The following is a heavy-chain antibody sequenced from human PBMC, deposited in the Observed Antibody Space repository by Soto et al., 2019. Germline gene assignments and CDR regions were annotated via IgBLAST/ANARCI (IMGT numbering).Heavy chain of an antibody. V-gene: IGHV3-33*01. Sequence: GGSLRLSCAASGFTFSSYGMHWVRQAPGKGLEWVAVIWYDGIDEYYGDSVKGRFTISRDNSKNTLYLQMNNLRAEDTAVYYCARGIRKELGYYFDYWGQGTLVTVSS. J-gene: IGHJ4*02. CDR2: IWYDGIDE. CDR1: GFTFSSYG. CDR3: ARGIRKELGYYFDY. D-gene: IGHD3-10*01.